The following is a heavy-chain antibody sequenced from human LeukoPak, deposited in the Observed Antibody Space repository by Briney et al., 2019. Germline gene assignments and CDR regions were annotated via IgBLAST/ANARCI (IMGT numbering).Heavy chain of an antibody. CDR3: ARSSGTPTAFDI. J-gene: IGHJ3*02. CDR1: GFTFSSYG. D-gene: IGHD6-19*01. Sequence: GRSLRLSCAASGFTFSSYGMHWVRQAPGRGLEWVAIISYEGSKKYYADSVKGRFTISRDNAKNSLYLQMNSLRAEDTAVYYCARSSGTPTAFDIWGQGTMVTVSS. V-gene: IGHV3-30*12. CDR2: ISYEGSKK.